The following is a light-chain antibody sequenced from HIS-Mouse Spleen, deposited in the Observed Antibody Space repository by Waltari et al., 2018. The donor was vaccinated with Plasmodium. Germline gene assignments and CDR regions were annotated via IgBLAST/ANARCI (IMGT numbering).Light chain of an antibody. Sequence: SYELTQPPSVSVSPGQTARITCSGDALPNKYAYWSKQKSSQAPCLVRYEGSQPTHEKSGQAPVLVIYEDSKRPSGIPERFSGSSSGTMATLTISGAQVEDEADYYCYSTDSSGNHRVFGGGTKLTVL. V-gene: IGLV3-10*01. CDR3: YSTDSSGNHRV. CDR1: ALPNKY. J-gene: IGLJ3*02. CDR2: EDS.